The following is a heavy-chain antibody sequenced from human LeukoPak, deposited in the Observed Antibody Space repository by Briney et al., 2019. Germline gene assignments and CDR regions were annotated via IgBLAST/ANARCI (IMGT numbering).Heavy chain of an antibody. CDR2: MNPNSGNT. CDR1: GYTFTSYD. J-gene: IGHJ6*04. D-gene: IGHD4-17*01. CDR3: ARAKDYGDHNYYYGMDV. Sequence: ASVKVSCKASGYTFTSYDINWVRQATGQGLEWMGWMNPNSGNTGYAQKFQGRVTMTRNTSISTAYMELSSLRSEDRAVYYCARAKDYGDHNYYYGMDVWGKGTTVTVSS. V-gene: IGHV1-8*01.